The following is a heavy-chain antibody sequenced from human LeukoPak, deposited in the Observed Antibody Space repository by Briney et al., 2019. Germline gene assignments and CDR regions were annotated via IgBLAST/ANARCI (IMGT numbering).Heavy chain of an antibody. D-gene: IGHD5-18*01. CDR3: ARVRWIPRGEFDY. Sequence: ASVKVSCKASGYTFTGYSMHWVRQAPGQGLEWMGWINPNSGGTNYAQKFQGRVTMTRDTSISTAYMELSRLRSDDTAVYYCARVRWIPRGEFDYWGQGTLVTVSS. CDR1: GYTFTGYS. CDR2: INPNSGGT. V-gene: IGHV1-2*02. J-gene: IGHJ4*02.